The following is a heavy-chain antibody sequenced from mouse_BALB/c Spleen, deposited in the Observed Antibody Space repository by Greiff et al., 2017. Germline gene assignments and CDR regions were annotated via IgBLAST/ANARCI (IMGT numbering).Heavy chain of an antibody. Sequence: VKLMESGPGLVAPSQSLSITCTVSGFSLTSYGVHWVRQPPGKGLEWLGVIWAGGSTNYNSALMSRLSISKDNSKSQVFLKMNSLQTDDTAMYYCATNYYYGSSYLWFAYWGQGTLVTVSA. V-gene: IGHV2-9*02. CDR3: ATNYYYGSSYLWFAY. CDR2: IWAGGST. D-gene: IGHD1-1*01. CDR1: GFSLTSYG. J-gene: IGHJ3*01.